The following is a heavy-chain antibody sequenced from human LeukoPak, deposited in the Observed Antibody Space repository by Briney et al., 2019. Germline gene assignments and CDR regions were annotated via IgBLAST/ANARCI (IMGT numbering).Heavy chain of an antibody. CDR1: GFTFNTYA. CDR2: VSGSGAGT. V-gene: IGHV3-23*01. J-gene: IGHJ4*02. Sequence: PGGSLRLSCAASGFTFNTYAVSWVRQAPGKGLEWVAAVSGSGAGTYYADYVKGRFTISRDNSKTIMYLQMNSLRAEDTAIYYCASLDDFWSGYYPDWGQGTLVTVSS. D-gene: IGHD3-3*01. CDR3: ASLDDFWSGYYPD.